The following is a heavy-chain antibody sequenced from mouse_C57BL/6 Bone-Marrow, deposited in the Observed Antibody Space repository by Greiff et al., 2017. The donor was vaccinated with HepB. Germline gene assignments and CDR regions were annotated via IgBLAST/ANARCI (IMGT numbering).Heavy chain of an antibody. D-gene: IGHD2-10*02. J-gene: IGHJ3*01. CDR1: GFNINDYY. Sequence: EVQLQQSGAELVRPGASVKLSCTASGFNINDYYMHWVKQRPEQGLEWIGRIDPEDGDTEYAPKFQGKATMTADTSSNTAYLQLSSLTSEDTAVYYCTTEYGNSWFAYGGQGTLVTVSA. V-gene: IGHV14-1*01. CDR3: TTEYGNSWFAY. CDR2: IDPEDGDT.